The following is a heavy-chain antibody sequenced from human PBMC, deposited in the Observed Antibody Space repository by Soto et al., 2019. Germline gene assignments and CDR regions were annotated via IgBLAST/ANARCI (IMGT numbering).Heavy chain of an antibody. D-gene: IGHD2-15*01. CDR3: ARPASGGSRDAFDV. J-gene: IGHJ3*01. CDR2: IDPTDSFT. CDR1: GYKFTTFW. V-gene: IGHV5-10-1*01. Sequence: GESLKISCNASGYKFTTFWLNWVRQTPGKGLEWLGRIDPTDSFTNYSPPFEGHVTISVDRSISTAYLQWNSLQASDTAIYYCARPASGGSRDAFDVWGQGTMVTVSS.